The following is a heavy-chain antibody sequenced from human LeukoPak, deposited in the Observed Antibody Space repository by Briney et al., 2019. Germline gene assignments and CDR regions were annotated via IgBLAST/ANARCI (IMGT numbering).Heavy chain of an antibody. CDR1: GGSISSYY. Sequence: PSETLSLTCTVSGGSISSYYWSRIRQPPGKGLEWIGYIHYSGNTNYNPSLKSRVTISVDTSMKQFSLNLSSVTAADTAVYYCARDKTGDNWFDPWGQGTLVTVSS. V-gene: IGHV4-59*01. D-gene: IGHD2-8*02. CDR2: IHYSGNT. CDR3: ARDKTGDNWFDP. J-gene: IGHJ5*02.